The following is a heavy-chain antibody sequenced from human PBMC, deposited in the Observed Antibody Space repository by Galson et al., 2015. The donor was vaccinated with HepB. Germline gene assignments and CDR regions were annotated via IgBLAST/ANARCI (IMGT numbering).Heavy chain of an antibody. Sequence: SETLSLTCTVSGGSISSYYWSWIRQPPGKGLEWIGYIYYSGSTNYNPSLKSRVTISVDTSKNQFSLKLSSVTAADTAVYYCARNAPADYYYYYGMDVWGQGTTVTVSS. V-gene: IGHV4-59*01. CDR3: ARNAPADYYYYYGMDV. CDR1: GGSISSYY. J-gene: IGHJ6*02. CDR2: IYYSGST.